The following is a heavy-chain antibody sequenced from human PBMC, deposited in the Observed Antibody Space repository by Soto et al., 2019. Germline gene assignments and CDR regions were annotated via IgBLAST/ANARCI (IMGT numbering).Heavy chain of an antibody. CDR1: GGSFSGYY. J-gene: IGHJ3*02. V-gene: IGHV4-34*01. CDR2: INHSGST. CDR3: ARGAGTSAFDI. D-gene: IGHD6-19*01. Sequence: QVQLQQWGAGLLKPSETLSLTCAVYGGSFSGYYWSWIRQPPGKGLEWIGEINHSGSTNYNPSLKSRVTISVDTSKNQFSLKLSSVTAADTAVYYCARGAGTSAFDIWGQGTMVTVSS.